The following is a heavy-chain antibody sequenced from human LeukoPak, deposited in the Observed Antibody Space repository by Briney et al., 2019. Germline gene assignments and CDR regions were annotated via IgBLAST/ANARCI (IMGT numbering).Heavy chain of an antibody. J-gene: IGHJ4*02. Sequence: GASVKVSCKASGYTFSGYYIHWIRQAPGQGLEWMGWMNPNSGDTNYAQKFQGRVTMTRDTSISTAYMELSRLRSDDTAVYYCASGGGRMSYYFNYWGQGTLVTVSS. CDR3: ASGGGRMSYYFNY. CDR1: GYTFSGYY. D-gene: IGHD1-26*01. V-gene: IGHV1-2*02. CDR2: MNPNSGDT.